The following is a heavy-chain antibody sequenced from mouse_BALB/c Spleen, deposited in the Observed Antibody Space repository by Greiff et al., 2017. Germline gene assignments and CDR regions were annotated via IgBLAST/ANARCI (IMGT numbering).Heavy chain of an antibody. J-gene: IGHJ4*01. V-gene: IGHV2-6-7*01. Sequence: QEQLQQSGPGLVAPSQSLSITCTVSGFSLTGYGVNWVRQPPGKGLEWLGMIWGDGSTDYNSALKSRLSISKDNSKSQVFLKMNSLQTDDTARYYCARVYGNYSYYYAMDYWGQGTSGTVSS. CDR1: GFSLTGYG. CDR2: IWGDGST. CDR3: ARVYGNYSYYYAMDY. D-gene: IGHD2-1*01.